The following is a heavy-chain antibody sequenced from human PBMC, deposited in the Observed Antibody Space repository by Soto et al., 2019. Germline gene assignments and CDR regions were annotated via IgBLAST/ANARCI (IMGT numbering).Heavy chain of an antibody. D-gene: IGHD2-21*02. J-gene: IGHJ6*03. Sequence: GGSLRLSCAASGFTFSDYSMNWVRQAPGKGLEWVSYISSGSSTIYYADSVKGRFTISRDNAKNSLYLQMNSLRAEDTAVYFCASPKVGTSYYYYYYMDVWGKGTTVTVSS. CDR1: GFTFSDYS. CDR3: ASPKVGTSYYYYYYMDV. V-gene: IGHV3-48*01. CDR2: ISSGSSTI.